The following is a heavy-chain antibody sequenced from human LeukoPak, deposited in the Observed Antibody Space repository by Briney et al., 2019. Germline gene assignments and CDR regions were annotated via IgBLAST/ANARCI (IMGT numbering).Heavy chain of an antibody. CDR1: GYTFTGYY. CDR3: ARVGYCSSTSCYYYYFDY. J-gene: IGHJ4*02. V-gene: IGHV1-2*02. D-gene: IGHD2-2*01. Sequence: ASVKVSCKASGYTFTGYYMHWVRQAPGQGLEWMGWINPNSGGTNYAQKFQGRVTMTRDTSISTAYMELSRLRSDDTAVYYCARVGYCSSTSCYYYYFDYWGQGTLVTVSS. CDR2: INPNSGGT.